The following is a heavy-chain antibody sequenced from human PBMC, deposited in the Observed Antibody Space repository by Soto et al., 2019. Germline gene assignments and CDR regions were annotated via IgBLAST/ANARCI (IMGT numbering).Heavy chain of an antibody. CDR3: ARAPYSNAWYRFDL. V-gene: IGHV3-7*03. CDR2: IKHDGSVQ. D-gene: IGHD4-4*01. J-gene: IGHJ4*02. Sequence: GGALRLSCAASGFTFNSYGMNWVRQAPGKGLEWVADIKHDGSVQYYVDSVKGRFTISRDNAKKLLYLQMNGLRAEDTALYYCARAPYSNAWYRFDLWGQGTLVTVSS. CDR1: GFTFNSYG.